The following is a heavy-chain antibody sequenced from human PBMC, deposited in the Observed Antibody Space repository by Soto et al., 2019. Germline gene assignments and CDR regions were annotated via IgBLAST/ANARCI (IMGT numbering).Heavy chain of an antibody. J-gene: IGHJ5*02. CDR3: ARWRWNWQLGP. CDR2: ISAYNGNT. D-gene: IGHD1-1*01. CDR1: GYTFTGYY. V-gene: IGHV1-18*04. Sequence: EASVKVSCKASGYTFTGYYMHWVRQAPGQGLEWMGWISAYNGNTNYAQKLQGRVTMTTDTSTSTAYMELRSLRSDDTAVYYCARWRWNWQLGPWGQGTLVTVSS.